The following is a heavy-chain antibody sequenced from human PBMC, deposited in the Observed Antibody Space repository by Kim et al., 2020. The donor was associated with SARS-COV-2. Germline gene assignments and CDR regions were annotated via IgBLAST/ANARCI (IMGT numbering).Heavy chain of an antibody. CDR3: ARGVRVLWFGDRTSPWFDP. Sequence: SETLSLTCAVYGGSFSGYYWSWIRQPPGKGLEWIGEINHSGSTNYNPSLKSRVTISVDTSKNQFSLKLSSVTAADTAVYYCARGVRVLWFGDRTSPWFDPWGQGTLVTVSS. D-gene: IGHD3-10*01. CDR1: GGSFSGYY. V-gene: IGHV4-34*01. J-gene: IGHJ5*02. CDR2: INHSGST.